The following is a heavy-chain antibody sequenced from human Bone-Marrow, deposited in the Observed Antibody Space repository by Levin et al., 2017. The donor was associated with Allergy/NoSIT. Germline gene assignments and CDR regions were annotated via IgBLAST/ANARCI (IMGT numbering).Heavy chain of an antibody. CDR2: INNSGGNT. D-gene: IGHD2-15*01. CDR3: AREGYCSGGSCRDDAFDL. Sequence: ASVKVSCAASGFTFSSYAMSWVRQAPGKGLEWVSLINNSGGNTYYADFVKGRFTISRDNSKSTLYLQMNSLRAEDTAVYYCAREGYCSGGSCRDDAFDLWGQGTMVTVSS. V-gene: IGHV3-23*01. J-gene: IGHJ3*01. CDR1: GFTFSSYA.